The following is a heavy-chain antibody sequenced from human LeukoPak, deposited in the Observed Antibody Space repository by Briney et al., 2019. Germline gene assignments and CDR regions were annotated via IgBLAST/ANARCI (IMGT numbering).Heavy chain of an antibody. Sequence: SETLSLTCTVSGGSISSYYWSWIRQPAGKGLEGIGRIYTSGSTNYNPSLKSRVTMSVDTSKNQFSLKLSSVTAADTAVYYCARDRIIVYYDSSVYWADWGQGTLVTVSS. CDR2: IYTSGST. D-gene: IGHD3-22*01. CDR3: ARDRIIVYYDSSVYWAD. V-gene: IGHV4-4*07. J-gene: IGHJ4*02. CDR1: GGSISSYY.